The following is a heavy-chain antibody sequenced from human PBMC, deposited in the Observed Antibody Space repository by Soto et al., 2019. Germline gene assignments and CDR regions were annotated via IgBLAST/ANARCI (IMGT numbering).Heavy chain of an antibody. D-gene: IGHD3-10*01. CDR2: IKQDGSEK. Sequence: EVQLVESGGGLVQPGGSLRLSCAASGFTFSSYWMSWVRQAPGKGLEWVANIKQDGSEKYYVDSVKGRFTISRDNAKNSLYLQTNSLRAEDTAVYYCAREAIIGWFDPWGQGTLVTVSS. CDR1: GFTFSSYW. CDR3: AREAIIGWFDP. J-gene: IGHJ5*02. V-gene: IGHV3-7*01.